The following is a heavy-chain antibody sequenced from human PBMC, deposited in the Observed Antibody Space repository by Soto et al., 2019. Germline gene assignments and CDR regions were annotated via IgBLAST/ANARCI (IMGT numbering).Heavy chain of an antibody. D-gene: IGHD4-17*01. V-gene: IGHV3-23*01. CDR3: AKDPRLNDYGDYVVDY. Sequence: GESLKIPCAASGFTFSSYAMSWVRQAPGKGLEWVSAISGSGGSTYYADSVKGRFTISRDNSKNTLYLQMNSLRAEDTAVYYCAKDPRLNDYGDYVVDYWGQGTLVTVSS. CDR2: ISGSGGST. J-gene: IGHJ4*02. CDR1: GFTFSSYA.